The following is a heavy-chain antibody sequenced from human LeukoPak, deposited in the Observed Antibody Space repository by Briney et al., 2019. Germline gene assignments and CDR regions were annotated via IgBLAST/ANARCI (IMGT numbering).Heavy chain of an antibody. CDR1: GYTFTNYG. D-gene: IGHD1-26*01. V-gene: IGHV1-18*01. J-gene: IGHJ6*02. Sequence: ASVTVSCTASGYTFTNYGISWVRQAPGQGLEWMGWISAYNGNTKYAQKFQSRVTMTTDTSTNTVNMELRSLRSDDTAVFYCARSGSHNYYYYGMDVWGQGTTVIVSS. CDR3: ARSGSHNYYYYGMDV. CDR2: ISAYNGNT.